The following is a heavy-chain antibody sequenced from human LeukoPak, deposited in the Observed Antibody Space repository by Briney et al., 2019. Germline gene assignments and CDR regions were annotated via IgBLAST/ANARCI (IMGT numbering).Heavy chain of an antibody. V-gene: IGHV3-23*01. CDR1: GFTFSSYA. CDR3: AKDPVRGSPSNWFDP. CDR2: ISGSGGST. D-gene: IGHD2-2*01. J-gene: IGHJ5*02. Sequence: GGSLRLSCAASGFTFSSYAMSWIRQAPGKGLEWVSAISGSGGSTYYADSVKGRFTSSRDNSKNTLYLQMNSLRAEDTAVYYCAKDPVRGSPSNWFDPWGQGTLVTVSS.